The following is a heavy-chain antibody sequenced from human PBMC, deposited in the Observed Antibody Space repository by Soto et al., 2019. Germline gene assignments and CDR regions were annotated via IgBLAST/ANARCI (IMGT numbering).Heavy chain of an antibody. V-gene: IGHV4-4*02. CDR1: GWSIRSTNW. D-gene: IGHD6-13*01. CDR2: IYHSGTT. CDR3: AFPATADFDY. Sequence: LSVTCAVCGWSIRSTNWLTWVRQSPGRGLEWIGEIYHSGTTNYSPSLKSRVNIAVDMSTNHLSLTLISVTAADTAVYYCAFPATADFDYWGKGILVTVSS. J-gene: IGHJ4*02.